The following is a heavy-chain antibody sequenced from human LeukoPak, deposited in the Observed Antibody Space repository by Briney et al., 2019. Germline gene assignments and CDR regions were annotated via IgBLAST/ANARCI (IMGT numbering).Heavy chain of an antibody. CDR2: ISSSGSTI. D-gene: IGHD2-2*02. J-gene: IGHJ6*02. CDR3: AREIKGYCSSTSCYTLYYYYGVDV. V-gene: IGHV3-11*04. CDR1: GFTFSDYY. Sequence: GGSLRLSCAASGFTFSDYYMSWIRQAPGKGLEWVSYISSSGSTIYYADSVKGRFTISRDNAKNSLYLQMNSLRDEDTAVYYCAREIKGYCSSTSCYTLYYYYGVDVWGQGTTVTVSS.